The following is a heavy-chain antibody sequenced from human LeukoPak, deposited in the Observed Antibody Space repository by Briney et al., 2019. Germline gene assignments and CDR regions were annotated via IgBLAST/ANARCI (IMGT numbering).Heavy chain of an antibody. CDR1: EFTFSSYN. Sequence: GGSLRLSCAASEFTFSSYNMNWVRQAPGKGLEWVSYISSSSSTIYYADSVKGRFTISRDNAKNSLYLQMNSLRAEDTAVYYCARDGNYFDTTPNWFDTWGQGTLVTVSS. V-gene: IGHV3-48*01. J-gene: IGHJ5*02. CDR3: ARDGNYFDTTPNWFDT. D-gene: IGHD3-22*01. CDR2: ISSSSSTI.